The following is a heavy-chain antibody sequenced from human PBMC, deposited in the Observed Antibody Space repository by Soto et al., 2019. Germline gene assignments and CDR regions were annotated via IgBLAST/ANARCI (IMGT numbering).Heavy chain of an antibody. J-gene: IGHJ5*02. CDR1: GFAFSSYA. CDR3: AKDFGAWSDS. Sequence: PGGSLRLSCAVSGFAFSSYAMHWVRQAPGQGLEWVSTISYDTTKEYYADSVKGRFTISRDNSKSMVFLQMRSLRPDDMAVYYCAKDFGAWSDSWGQGTLVTVSS. V-gene: IGHV3-30-3*01. D-gene: IGHD6-19*01. CDR2: ISYDTTKE.